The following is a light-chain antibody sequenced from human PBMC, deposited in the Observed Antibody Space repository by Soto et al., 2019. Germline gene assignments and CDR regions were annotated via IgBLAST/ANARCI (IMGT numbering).Light chain of an antibody. CDR3: HQRQSWPRT. CDR1: QSISST. Sequence: EIVLTQSQATLSLSPGERATLSCRASQSISSTLAWYQQKPGQAPRLLIYGASTRATGIPARFSGSGSGTDFTLTISSLAPDDFAIYYCHQRQSWPRTFGQGTKVDIK. CDR2: GAS. J-gene: IGKJ1*01. V-gene: IGKV3-11*01.